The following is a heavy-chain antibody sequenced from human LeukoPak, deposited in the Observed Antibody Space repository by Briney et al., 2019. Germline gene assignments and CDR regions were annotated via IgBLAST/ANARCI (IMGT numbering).Heavy chain of an antibody. Sequence: GGSLRLSCAASGFTVSSNYMSWGRQAPGKGLEWVSGISWNSGSIVYADSVKGRFTISRDNAKNSLYLQMNSLRAEDTALYYCAKDVNYYDSAIDFWGQGTLVTVSS. CDR1: GFTVSSNY. CDR2: ISWNSGSI. V-gene: IGHV3-9*01. CDR3: AKDVNYYDSAIDF. D-gene: IGHD3-10*01. J-gene: IGHJ4*02.